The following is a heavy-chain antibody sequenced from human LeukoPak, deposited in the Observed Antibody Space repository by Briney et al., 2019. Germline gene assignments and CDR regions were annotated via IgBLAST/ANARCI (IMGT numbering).Heavy chain of an antibody. CDR2: IYYSGST. CDR3: ARSLTIFGVVTD. D-gene: IGHD3-3*01. J-gene: IGHJ1*01. CDR1: GGSISSGDYY. Sequence: SQTMSLTCTVSGGSISSGDYYWSWIRQPPGKGLEWIGYIYYSGSTYYNPSLKSRVTISVDTSKNQFSLKLSSVTAADTAVYYCARSLTIFGVVTDWGQGTLVTVSS. V-gene: IGHV4-30-4*08.